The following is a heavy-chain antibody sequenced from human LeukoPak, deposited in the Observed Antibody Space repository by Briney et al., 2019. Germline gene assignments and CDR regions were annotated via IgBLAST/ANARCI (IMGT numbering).Heavy chain of an antibody. D-gene: IGHD6-6*01. CDR1: GFTFSTFG. Sequence: PGGSLGLSCAAAGFTFSTFGIHWVRQAPGQGLEWVALIWYDGSKKYYADSVKGRFTISRDNTKNTLYLQLNSLRADDTAVYYCARAHSSSCTCDLWGQGTLVTVSS. CDR3: ARAHSSSCTCDL. CDR2: IWYDGSKK. V-gene: IGHV3-33*01. J-gene: IGHJ5*02.